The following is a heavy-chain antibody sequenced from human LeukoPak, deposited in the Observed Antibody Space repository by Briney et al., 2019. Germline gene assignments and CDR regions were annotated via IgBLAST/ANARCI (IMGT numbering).Heavy chain of an antibody. V-gene: IGHV3-23*01. CDR3: AKDRTSSPGAY. D-gene: IGHD6-6*01. Sequence: GGSLRLSCAASGFTFSNSAMSWARQAPGKGLEWVSGISGSGGSTCYAESVKGRFTISRDNSKNTLYLQMNSLRAEDTAVYYCAKDRTSSPGAYWGQGTLVTVSS. CDR1: GFTFSNSA. CDR2: ISGSGGST. J-gene: IGHJ4*02.